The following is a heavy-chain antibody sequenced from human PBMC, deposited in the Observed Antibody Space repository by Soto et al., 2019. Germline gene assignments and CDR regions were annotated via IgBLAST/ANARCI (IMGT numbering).Heavy chain of an antibody. D-gene: IGHD3-10*01. J-gene: IGHJ4*02. CDR1: GFTFSSYA. Sequence: GGPLRLSSAASGFTFSSYAMSWVRQAPGEGLEWVSAISGSGGSTYYADSVKGRLTISRDNSKNTLYLQMNSLRAEDTAVYYCAKDLYYGSGSYLFDYWGQGTLVTVSS. V-gene: IGHV3-23*01. CDR3: AKDLYYGSGSYLFDY. CDR2: ISGSGGST.